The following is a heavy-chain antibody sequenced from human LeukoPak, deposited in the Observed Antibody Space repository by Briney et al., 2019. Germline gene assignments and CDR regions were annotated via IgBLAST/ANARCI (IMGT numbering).Heavy chain of an antibody. CDR1: GYTFTGYY. CDR3: ARDVLWIQLWSNDAFDI. CDR2: INPNSGGT. Sequence: VASVKVSCKASGYTFTGYYMHWVRQAPGQGLEWMGWINPNSGGTNYAQKFQGRVTMTRDTSISTAYMELSRLRSDDTAVYYCARDVLWIQLWSNDAFDIWGQGTMVTVSS. J-gene: IGHJ3*02. V-gene: IGHV1-2*02. D-gene: IGHD5-18*01.